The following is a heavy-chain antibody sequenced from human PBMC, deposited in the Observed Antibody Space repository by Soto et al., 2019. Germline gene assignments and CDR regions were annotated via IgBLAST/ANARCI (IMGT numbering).Heavy chain of an antibody. D-gene: IGHD2-15*01. CDR3: ARDRATKYCSGGSCYRSCMDV. CDR1: GFTFSSYA. V-gene: IGHV3-30-3*01. Sequence: QVQLVESGGGVVQPGRSLRLSCAASGFTFSSYAMHWVRQAPGKGLEWVAVISYDGSNKYYADSVKGRFTISRDNSKNTLYLQMNSLRAEDTAVYYCARDRATKYCSGGSCYRSCMDVWGQGTTVTVSS. J-gene: IGHJ6*02. CDR2: ISYDGSNK.